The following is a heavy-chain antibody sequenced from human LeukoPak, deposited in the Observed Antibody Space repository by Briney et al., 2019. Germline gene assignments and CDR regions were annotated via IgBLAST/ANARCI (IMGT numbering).Heavy chain of an antibody. Sequence: ASVKVSCKASGYTFTSYYMHWVRQAPGQGLEWMGIINPSGGSTSYAQKFQGRVTMTRDMSTSTVYMELSSLRSEDTAVYYCARDRGLYYYDSSGQHDYWGQGTLVTVSS. J-gene: IGHJ4*02. CDR3: ARDRGLYYYDSSGQHDY. V-gene: IGHV1-46*01. CDR2: INPSGGST. D-gene: IGHD3-22*01. CDR1: GYTFTSYY.